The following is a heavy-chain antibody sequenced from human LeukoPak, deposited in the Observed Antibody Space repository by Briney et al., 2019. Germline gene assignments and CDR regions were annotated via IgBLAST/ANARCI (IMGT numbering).Heavy chain of an antibody. CDR2: ISGSGGST. Sequence: GGSLRLSSAASGFTFSSYAMSWVRQAPGKGLEWVSAISGSGGSTYYADSVKGRFTISRDNSKNTLYLQMNSLRAEDTAVYYCAKVKAHYYDSSGYYSGFDYWGQGTLVTVSS. J-gene: IGHJ4*02. CDR3: AKVKAHYYDSSGYYSGFDY. V-gene: IGHV3-23*01. D-gene: IGHD3-22*01. CDR1: GFTFSSYA.